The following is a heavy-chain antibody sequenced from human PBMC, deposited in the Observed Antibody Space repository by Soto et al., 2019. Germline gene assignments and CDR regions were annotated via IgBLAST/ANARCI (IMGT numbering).Heavy chain of an antibody. V-gene: IGHV4-59*08. CDR1: GGSISTYY. J-gene: IGHJ3*02. D-gene: IGHD3-10*01. CDR3: ARRYGLSAFDI. CDR2: IYYSGST. Sequence: SETLSLTCTVSGGSISTYYWSWIRQPPGKGLEWIGDIYYSGSTNYNPSLKSRVTISVDTSKNQFSLKLSSVTAADTAVYYCARRYGLSAFDIWGQGTMVTVSS.